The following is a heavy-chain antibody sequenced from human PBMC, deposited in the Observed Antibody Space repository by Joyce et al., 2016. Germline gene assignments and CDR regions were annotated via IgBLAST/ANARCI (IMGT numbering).Heavy chain of an antibody. Sequence: QVQLVQSGAEVKKPGSSVKVSGKASGGTFNTYCISWVRQAPGQGLEGMGGIIPLFAKANYAPKFPGSVTITADESTNTGFLDMINRRSDDTAVYFCARGRAAYSSVWGLENAYSDMDVWGQGTTVTVSS. J-gene: IGHJ6*03. V-gene: IGHV1-69*12. CDR2: IIPLFAKA. CDR3: ARGRAAYSSVWGLENAYSDMDV. CDR1: GGTFNTYC. D-gene: IGHD3-16*01.